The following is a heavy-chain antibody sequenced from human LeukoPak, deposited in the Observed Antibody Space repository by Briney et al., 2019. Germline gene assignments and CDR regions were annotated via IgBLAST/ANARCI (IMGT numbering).Heavy chain of an antibody. J-gene: IGHJ6*02. D-gene: IGHD2-15*01. CDR2: INPNSGGT. V-gene: IGHV1-2*02. CDR3: ARVLSVEAATHYGMDV. Sequence: ASVKVSCKASGYTFSDYHMHWVRQAPGQGPEWMGGINPNSGGTNYAQKFQGRVTMTRDTSISTAYMELSRLRSDDTAVYYCARVLSVEAATHYGMDVWGQGTTVTVSS. CDR1: GYTFSDYH.